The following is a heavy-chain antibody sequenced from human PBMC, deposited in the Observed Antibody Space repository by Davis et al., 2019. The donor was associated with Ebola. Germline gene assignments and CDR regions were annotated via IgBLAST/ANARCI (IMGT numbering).Heavy chain of an antibody. Sequence: GESLKISCAASEFTFSGYAMSWVRQAPGKGPEWVAIIKQDGGEKYYVDSVKGRFTISRDNAKNSLFLQMNSLRAEDTALYYCASGDGRGNSYDMDVWGQGTTVTVSS. V-gene: IGHV3-7*03. CDR1: EFTFSGYA. J-gene: IGHJ6*02. CDR2: IKQDGGEK. D-gene: IGHD4-23*01. CDR3: ASGDGRGNSYDMDV.